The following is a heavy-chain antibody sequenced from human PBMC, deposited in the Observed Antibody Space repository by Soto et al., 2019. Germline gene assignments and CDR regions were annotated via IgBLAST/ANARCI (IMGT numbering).Heavy chain of an antibody. D-gene: IGHD3-16*01. CDR3: ARELISSPAPRVHYYYYGMDV. J-gene: IGHJ6*02. CDR2: ISSSSSYI. V-gene: IGHV3-21*01. CDR1: GFTFSSYG. Sequence: PGGSLRLSCAASGFTFSSYGMHWVRQAPGKGLEWVSSISSSSSYIYYADSVKGRFTISRDNAKNSLYLQMNSLRAEDTAVYYCARELISSPAPRVHYYYYGMDVWGQGTTVTVSS.